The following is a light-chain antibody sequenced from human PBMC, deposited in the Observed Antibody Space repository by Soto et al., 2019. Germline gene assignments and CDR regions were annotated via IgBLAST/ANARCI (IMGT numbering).Light chain of an antibody. Sequence: EIVFTQSPRILFLSLGERATLSCRASPSVSGSNLAWYQQKPGQALRLVIYGASSRATGIPDRFSGSGAGTDFTLSISRLEPEEFAMYYSQQYGSVGQGTKVDI. V-gene: IGKV3-20*01. CDR3: QQYGS. J-gene: IGKJ1*01. CDR2: GAS. CDR1: PSVSGSN.